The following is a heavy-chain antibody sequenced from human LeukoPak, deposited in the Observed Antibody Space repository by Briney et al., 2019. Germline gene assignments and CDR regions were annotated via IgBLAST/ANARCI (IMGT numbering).Heavy chain of an antibody. CDR1: GYTFSDHY. J-gene: IGHJ5*02. V-gene: IGHV3-23*01. CDR3: AKGSAMKVLHWFDP. CDR2: ISGSGGST. Sequence: GGSLRLSCAVSGYTFSDHYIDWVRQAPGKGLEWVSGISGSGGSTFYADSVKGRFTISRDNSKNTLYLQMNSLRAEDTAVYYCAKGSAMKVLHWFDPWGQGTLVTVSS. D-gene: IGHD2-2*01.